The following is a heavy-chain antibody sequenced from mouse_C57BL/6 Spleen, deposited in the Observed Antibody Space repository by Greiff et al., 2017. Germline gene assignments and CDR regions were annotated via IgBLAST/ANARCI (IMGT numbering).Heavy chain of an antibody. CDR1: GYTFTSYW. J-gene: IGHJ2*01. V-gene: IGHV1-53*01. Sequence: QVQLQQSGTELVKPGASVKLSCKASGYTFTSYWMHWVKQRPGQGLEWIGNINPSNGGTNYNEKFKSKATLTVDKSSSTAYMQLSSLTSEDSAVYYCARWGYYYGSSPCFDYWGQGTTLTVSS. D-gene: IGHD1-1*01. CDR2: INPSNGGT. CDR3: ARWGYYYGSSPCFDY.